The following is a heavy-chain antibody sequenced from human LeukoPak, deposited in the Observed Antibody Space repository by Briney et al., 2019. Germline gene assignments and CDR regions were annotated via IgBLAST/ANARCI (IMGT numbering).Heavy chain of an antibody. CDR1: GGSISSSSYY. CDR3: ARDSAPLDGYSHFDY. D-gene: IGHD5-24*01. CDR2: IYYSGST. V-gene: IGHV4-39*07. Sequence: SETLSLTCTVSGGSISSSSYYWGWIRQPPGTGLEWIGSIYYSGSTYYNPSLKSRVTISVDTSKNQFSLKLSSVTAADTAVYYCARDSAPLDGYSHFDYWGQGTLVTVSS. J-gene: IGHJ4*02.